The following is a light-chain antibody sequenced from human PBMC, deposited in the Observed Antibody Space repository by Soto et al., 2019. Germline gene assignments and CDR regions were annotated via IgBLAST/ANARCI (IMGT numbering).Light chain of an antibody. CDR2: ENN. CDR1: SSNIGNHY. Sequence: QSVLTQPPSVSAAPGQKVTISFAGSSSNIGNHYVSWYQQLPGTAPKLLIYENNKRPSGIPDRFSGSKSGTSATLGITGLQTGDEADYYCGTWDSSLSAVVFGGGTQLTV. J-gene: IGLJ2*01. V-gene: IGLV1-51*02. CDR3: GTWDSSLSAVV.